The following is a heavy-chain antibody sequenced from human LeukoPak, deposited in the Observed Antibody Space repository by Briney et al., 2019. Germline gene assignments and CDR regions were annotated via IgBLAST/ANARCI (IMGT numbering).Heavy chain of an antibody. CDR1: GFTFSDYY. J-gene: IGHJ4*02. CDR3: ARDACYGSGSYDY. V-gene: IGHV3-21*01. D-gene: IGHD3-10*01. CDR2: ISSSSSYI. Sequence: GGSLRLSCAASGFTFSDYYMNWVRQAPGKGLEWVSSISSSSSYIYYADSVKGRFTISRDNAKNSLYLQMNSLRAEDTAVYYCARDACYGSGSYDYWGQGTLVTVSS.